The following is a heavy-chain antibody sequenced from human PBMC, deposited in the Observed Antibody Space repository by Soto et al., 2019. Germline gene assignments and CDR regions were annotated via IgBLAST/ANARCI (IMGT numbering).Heavy chain of an antibody. J-gene: IGHJ3*02. V-gene: IGHV4-59*01. D-gene: IGHD6-13*01. CDR1: GGSISNYY. CDR3: ARRVAAAPMYAFDI. Sequence: QVQLQESGPGLVKPSETLSLPCPVSGGSISNYYWTWFRQPPGKGLEWIGYIYYSGSTNYNPSLKSRVTISLDTSKNQFSLNLNSVTSADTAVYFCARRVAAAPMYAFDIWGQGTMVTVSS. CDR2: IYYSGST.